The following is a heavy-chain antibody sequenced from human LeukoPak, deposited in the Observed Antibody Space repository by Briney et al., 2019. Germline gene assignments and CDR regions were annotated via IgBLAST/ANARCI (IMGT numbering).Heavy chain of an antibody. J-gene: IGHJ4*02. CDR2: IRSKAYGGTT. V-gene: IGHV3-49*05. CDR3: TRGLIGDDFWSGYYPYSFDY. D-gene: IGHD3-3*01. Sequence: KPGRSLRLSCTASGFTLGDYAMSWFRQAPGKGLEWVGFIRSKAYGGTTEYAASVKGRFTISRDDSKSIAYLQMNSLKTEDTAVYYCTRGLIGDDFWSGYYPYSFDYWGQGTLVAVSS. CDR1: GFTLGDYA.